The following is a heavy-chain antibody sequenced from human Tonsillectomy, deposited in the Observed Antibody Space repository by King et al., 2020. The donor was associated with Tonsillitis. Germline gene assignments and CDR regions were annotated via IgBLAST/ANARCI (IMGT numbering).Heavy chain of an antibody. CDR3: ARDPIHCSGGSCYFGVPDY. CDR1: GFTFSSYA. Sequence: VQLVESGGGVVQPGRSLRLSCAASGFTFSSYAMHWVRQAPGKGLEWVAVISYDGSNDYYADSVKGRFTISKDNSKNTLCLQMNSLRAEDTAVYYCARDPIHCSGGSCYFGVPDYWGQGPLVTVSS. V-gene: IGHV3-30*04. CDR2: ISYDGSND. D-gene: IGHD2-15*01. J-gene: IGHJ4*02.